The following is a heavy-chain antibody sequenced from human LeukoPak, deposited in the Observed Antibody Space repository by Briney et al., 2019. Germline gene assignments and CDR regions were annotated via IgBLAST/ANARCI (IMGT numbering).Heavy chain of an antibody. CDR1: GFTFSSYS. V-gene: IGHV3-15*01. CDR3: TTGGYAYGDLDY. CDR2: IKSKTDGGTT. D-gene: IGHD4-17*01. J-gene: IGHJ4*02. Sequence: GGSLRLSCAASGFTFSSYSMNWVRQAPGKGLEWVGRIKSKTDGGTTDYAAPVKGRFTISRDDSKNTLYLQMNSLKTEDTAVYYCTTGGYAYGDLDYWGQGTLVTVSS.